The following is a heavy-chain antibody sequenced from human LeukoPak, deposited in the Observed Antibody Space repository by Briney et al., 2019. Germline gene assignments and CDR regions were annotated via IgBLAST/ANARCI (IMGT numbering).Heavy chain of an antibody. V-gene: IGHV3-48*01. J-gene: IGHJ4*02. CDR1: GFTFSSFG. D-gene: IGHD3-22*01. CDR3: ARVLSSGYFFDY. Sequence: GGSLRLSCAASGFTFSSFGMNWVRQIPGKGLEWISYISSSSSTKYYADSVKGRFTISRDNAKNSLYLQMNSLRAEDTAVYYCARVLSSGYFFDYWGQGTLVTVSS. CDR2: ISSSSSTK.